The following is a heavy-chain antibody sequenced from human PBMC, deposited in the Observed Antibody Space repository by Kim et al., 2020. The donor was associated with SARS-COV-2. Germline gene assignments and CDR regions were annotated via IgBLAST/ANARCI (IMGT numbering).Heavy chain of an antibody. Sequence: PSRKSRVTISVDTSKNQFSLKLSSVTAADTAVYSCASGYYYGSGSCGFNSWGQGTLVTVSS. V-gene: IGHV4-39*01. CDR3: ASGYYYGSGSCGFNS. D-gene: IGHD3-10*01. J-gene: IGHJ5*02.